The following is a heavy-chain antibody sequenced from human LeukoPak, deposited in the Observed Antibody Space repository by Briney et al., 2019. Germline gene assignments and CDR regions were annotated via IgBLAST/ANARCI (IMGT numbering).Heavy chain of an antibody. D-gene: IGHD3-22*01. CDR2: INPSRNT. V-gene: IGHV4-34*01. Sequence: PSETLSLTCAVFGGSFSGYYWNWIRQPPGKGLEWIGQINPSRNTNYNPSLKSRVTISVDTSKKQFSLKLSSVTAADTAVYYCARELRYDSSGYYYAFDYWGQGTLVTVSS. J-gene: IGHJ4*02. CDR3: ARELRYDSSGYYYAFDY. CDR1: GGSFSGYY.